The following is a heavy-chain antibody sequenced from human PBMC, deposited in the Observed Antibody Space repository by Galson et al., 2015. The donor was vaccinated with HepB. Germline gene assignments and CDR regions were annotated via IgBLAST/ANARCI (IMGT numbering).Heavy chain of an antibody. CDR2: INEDGSEK. Sequence: SLRLSCAVSGFTFSSYWMTWVRQAPGKGLEWVANINEDGSEKYYVDSVKGRFTISRDNAKNSLYLQMNSLRAEDTAVYYCARVGMRPIHDAFDIWGQGTMVTVSS. V-gene: IGHV3-7*03. D-gene: IGHD5-18*01. J-gene: IGHJ3*02. CDR3: ARVGMRPIHDAFDI. CDR1: GFTFSSYW.